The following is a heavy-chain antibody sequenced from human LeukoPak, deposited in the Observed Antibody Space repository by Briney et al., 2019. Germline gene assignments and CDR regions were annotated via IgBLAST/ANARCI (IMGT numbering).Heavy chain of an antibody. J-gene: IGHJ6*03. D-gene: IGHD3-9*01. CDR1: GFTFSSYA. CDR2: ISGSGGST. CDR3: AKERYFDPPPNYRDV. V-gene: IGHV3-23*01. Sequence: PGGSLRLSCAPSGFTFSSYAMSWVRQAPGQGLESVSAISGSGGSTYYADSVTRRFTISRDNSKNPLYLQMNSLRGEDTAVYYCAKERYFDPPPNYRDVWGKGTTVTVSS.